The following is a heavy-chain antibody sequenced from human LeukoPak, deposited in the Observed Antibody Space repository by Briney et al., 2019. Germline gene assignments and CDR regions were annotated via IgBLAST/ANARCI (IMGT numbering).Heavy chain of an antibody. V-gene: IGHV1-18*01. CDR2: ISADNGNT. Sequence: ASVKVSCKASGYTFISYGISWVRQAPGQGLEWTGWISADNGNTNYAQRIQGRVTMTTDTSTSTAYMELRSLRSDDTAVYYCARAGGTLLIDYWGQGTLVTVSS. J-gene: IGHJ4*02. CDR3: ARAGGTLLIDY. CDR1: GYTFISYG. D-gene: IGHD3-16*01.